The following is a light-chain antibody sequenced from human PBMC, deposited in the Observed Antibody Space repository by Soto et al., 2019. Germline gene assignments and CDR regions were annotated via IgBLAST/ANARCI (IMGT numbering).Light chain of an antibody. J-gene: IGLJ1*01. CDR3: TSYTTSSTYV. V-gene: IGLV2-14*01. CDR2: EVS. CDR1: SSDVGGHNY. Sequence: SALTQPASVYWSPGKSIIISCAGTSSDVGGHNYVSWYQHHPGQAPKLMIYEVSSRPLGVSNRFPGSKSGNTASLTISGPQAEDDGDYYCTSYTTSSTYVFGTGTKVTVL.